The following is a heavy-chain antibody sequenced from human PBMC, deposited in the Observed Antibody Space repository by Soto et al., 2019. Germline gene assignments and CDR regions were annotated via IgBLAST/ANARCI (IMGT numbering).Heavy chain of an antibody. D-gene: IGHD3-10*01. CDR2: IYPGDATT. J-gene: IGHJ6*02. Sequence: GESLKISCKISGYRFSSFWIAWVRQKPGKGLEWMGIIYPGDATTIYSPSFQGQVTISADKSISTAYLQWSSLKASDTAMYYCAGGGVRGVITRTRDYYGMDVWGQGTTVTVSS. V-gene: IGHV5-51*01. CDR3: AGGGVRGVITRTRDYYGMDV. CDR1: GYRFSSFW.